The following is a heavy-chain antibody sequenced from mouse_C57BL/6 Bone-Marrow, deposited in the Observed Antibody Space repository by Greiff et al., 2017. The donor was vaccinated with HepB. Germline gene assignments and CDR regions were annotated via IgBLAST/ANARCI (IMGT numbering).Heavy chain of an antibody. CDR2: IDYDGSST. J-gene: IGHJ2*01. V-gene: IGHV5-16*01. Sequence: EVKLMESEGGLVQPGSSMKLSCTASGFTFSDYYMAWVRQVPEKGLEWVANIDYDGSSTYYLDSLKSRFIISRDSAKNILYLQMSSLKSEDTATYYCARDLDYFDYWGQGTTLTVSS. CDR3: ARDLDYFDY. CDR1: GFTFSDYY.